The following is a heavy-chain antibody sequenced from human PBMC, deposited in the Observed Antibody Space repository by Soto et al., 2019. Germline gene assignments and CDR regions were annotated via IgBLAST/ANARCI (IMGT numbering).Heavy chain of an antibody. CDR3: ARDRVESGYPEYFQH. CDR2: IYSGGST. D-gene: IGHD3-22*01. Sequence: EVQLVESGGGLIQPGGSLRLSCAASGFTVSSNYMSWVRQAPGKGLEWVSVIYSGGSTYYADSVKGRFTISRDNSNNPLYLQMNSLRAEDTAVYYCARDRVESGYPEYFQHWGQGTLVTFSS. CDR1: GFTVSSNY. J-gene: IGHJ1*01. V-gene: IGHV3-53*01.